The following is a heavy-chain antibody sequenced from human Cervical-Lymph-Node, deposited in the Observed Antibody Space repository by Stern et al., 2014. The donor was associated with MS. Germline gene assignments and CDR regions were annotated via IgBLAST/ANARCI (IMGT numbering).Heavy chain of an antibody. D-gene: IGHD5-12*01. CDR2: SYYSGST. CDR1: GVFISRGGDY. CDR3: ARDVYSDSRRGLDV. Sequence: QVQLQESGPGLVRPSQTLSLTCTVSGVFISRGGDYWTWIRQPPGKGLEWIGSSYYSGSTYYNPSLKGRLLISLDPSGNHFSLNLNSVTAADTAVYYCARDVYSDSRRGLDVWGQGTTVTVSS. J-gene: IGHJ6*02. V-gene: IGHV4-31*03.